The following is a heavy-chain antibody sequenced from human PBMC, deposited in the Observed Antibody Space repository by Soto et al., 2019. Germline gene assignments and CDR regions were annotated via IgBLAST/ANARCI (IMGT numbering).Heavy chain of an antibody. V-gene: IGHV1-18*01. Sequence: QVQLVQSGAEVKKPGASVKVSCKASGYTFTNYGISWVRQAPGQGLEWMGWISPYNGNTNYAQKFQGRVTMTEDTTTSTAQMQLRSLTDDETADYYWTKDKEKWQAHLFVGYWGQGTLVTVSS. CDR1: GYTFTNYG. J-gene: IGHJ4*02. CDR3: TKDKEKWQAHLFVGY. D-gene: IGHD3-10*02. CDR2: ISPYNGNT.